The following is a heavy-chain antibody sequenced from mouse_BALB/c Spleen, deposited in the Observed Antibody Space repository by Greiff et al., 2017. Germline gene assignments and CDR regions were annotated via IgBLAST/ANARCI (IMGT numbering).Heavy chain of an antibody. V-gene: IGHV3-6*02. Sequence: EVQLVESGPGLVKPSQSLSLTCSVTGYSITSGYYWNWIRQFPGNKLEWMGYISYDGSNNYNPSLKNRISITRDTSKNQFFLKLNSVTTEDTATYYCARDTVVATSAMDYWGQGTSVTVSS. CDR2: ISYDGSN. J-gene: IGHJ4*01. D-gene: IGHD1-1*01. CDR3: ARDTVVATSAMDY. CDR1: GYSITSGYY.